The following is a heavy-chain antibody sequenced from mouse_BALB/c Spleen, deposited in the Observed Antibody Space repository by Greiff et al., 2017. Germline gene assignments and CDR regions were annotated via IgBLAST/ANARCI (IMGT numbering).Heavy chain of an antibody. D-gene: IGHD4-1*02. J-gene: IGHJ3*01. CDR3: ARAQLGRGWFAY. CDR2: ISDGGSYT. Sequence: EVQRVESGGGLVKPGGSLKLSCAASGFTFSDYYMYWVRQTPEKRLEWVATISDGGSYTYYPDSVKGRFTISRDNAKNNLYLQMSSLKSEDTAMYYCARAQLGRGWFAYWGQGTLVTVSA. V-gene: IGHV5-4*02. CDR1: GFTFSDYY.